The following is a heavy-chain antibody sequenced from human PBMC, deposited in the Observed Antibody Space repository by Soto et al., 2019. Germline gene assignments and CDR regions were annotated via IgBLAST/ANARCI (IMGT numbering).Heavy chain of an antibody. CDR3: ARGILGSGTANDH. J-gene: IGHJ4*01. V-gene: IGHV3-74*03. CDR2: IIGDGLYT. CDR1: GFTFSNYW. Sequence: EVQLVESGGGLVQPGGSLILSCAASGFTFSNYWMVWVRQAPRKGLVWVSRIIGDGLYTTYADSVKGRFTISRDNAKKTVYLQINSLRVEDTAVYYCARGILGSGTANDHWGQGTLVTVSS. D-gene: IGHD3-10*01.